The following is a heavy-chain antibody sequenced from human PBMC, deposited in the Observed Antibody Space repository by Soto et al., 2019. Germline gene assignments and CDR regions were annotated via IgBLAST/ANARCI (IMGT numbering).Heavy chain of an antibody. J-gene: IGHJ3*02. V-gene: IGHV3-11*01. CDR2: ISSSGSTI. CDR3: ARVQQSRAFDI. CDR1: GFTFSDYY. D-gene: IGHD5-18*01. Sequence: GESLKISCAASGFTFSDYYMSWIRQAPGKGLEWVSYISSSGSTIYYEDSVKGRFTISRDNAKNSLYLQMNGLRAEDTGVYYCARVQQSRAFDIWGQGTMVTVSS.